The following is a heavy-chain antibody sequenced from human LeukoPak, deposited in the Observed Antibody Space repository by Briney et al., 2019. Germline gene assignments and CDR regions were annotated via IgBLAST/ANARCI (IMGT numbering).Heavy chain of an antibody. CDR1: GFTFSSHW. V-gene: IGHV3-7*01. D-gene: IGHD3-16*01. Sequence: GGSLRLSCAASGFTFSSHWMSWVRQAPGKGLEWVANIKEDGSEKYYADFVKGRFTISRDNAENSLFLQMNRLRVEDTAVFYCARGWGHFDQWGQGTLVTVSS. CDR2: IKEDGSEK. J-gene: IGHJ4*02. CDR3: ARGWGHFDQ.